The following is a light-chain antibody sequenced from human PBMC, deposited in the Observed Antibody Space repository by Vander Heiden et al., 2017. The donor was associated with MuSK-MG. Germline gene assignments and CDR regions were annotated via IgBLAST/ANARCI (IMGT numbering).Light chain of an antibody. V-gene: IGLV3-21*02. CDR2: DDS. J-gene: IGLJ2*01. Sequence: SYVLTQPPSVSVAPGQTARITFWGNTIGSKSVYGYHQRPGQAPVLVVYDDSDRRSGIPERFSGSNSGTTAAVTTSRVEAGEEADYYCQVWDRSSDHVVFGGGTKLTVL. CDR1: TIGSKS. CDR3: QVWDRSSDHVV.